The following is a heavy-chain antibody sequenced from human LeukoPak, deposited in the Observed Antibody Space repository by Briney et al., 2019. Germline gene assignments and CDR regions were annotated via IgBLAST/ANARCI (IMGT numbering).Heavy chain of an antibody. Sequence: SETLSLTCTVSGSSISSGDYYWSWIRQPPGKGLEWIGYIYYSGSTYYNPSLKSRVTISVDTSKNQFSLKLSSVTAADTAVYYCARAIAVAGTWVDYWGQGTLVTVSS. CDR2: IYYSGST. CDR3: ARAIAVAGTWVDY. J-gene: IGHJ4*02. D-gene: IGHD6-19*01. CDR1: GSSISSGDYY. V-gene: IGHV4-30-4*08.